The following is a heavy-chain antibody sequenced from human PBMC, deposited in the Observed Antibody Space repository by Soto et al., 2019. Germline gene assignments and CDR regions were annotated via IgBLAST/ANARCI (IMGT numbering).Heavy chain of an antibody. CDR3: AREGINNYNECYFDS. J-gene: IGHJ4*02. D-gene: IGHD4-4*01. V-gene: IGHV3-21*01. Sequence: GGSLRLSCAASGFTFSSYSMNWVRQAPGKGLEWVSSISGSGNYTHYADFLRGRFTISRDNAKTSLYLQMNSLRAEDTAVYYCAREGINNYNECYFDSWGQGTVVTVSS. CDR2: ISGSGNYT. CDR1: GFTFSSYS.